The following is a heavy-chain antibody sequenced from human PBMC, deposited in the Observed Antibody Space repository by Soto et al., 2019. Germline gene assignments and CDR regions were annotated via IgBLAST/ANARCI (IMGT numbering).Heavy chain of an antibody. V-gene: IGHV4-59*01. D-gene: IGHD2-15*01. Sequence: QVQLQESGPGLVKPSETLSLTCTVSGGSISSYYWSWIRQPPGKGLEWIGYIYYSGSTNYNPSLKSRVTISVDTSKNQCSLKLSSVTAADTAVYYCARSPVVVAATHNWFDPWGQGTLVTVSS. J-gene: IGHJ5*02. CDR1: GGSISSYY. CDR2: IYYSGST. CDR3: ARSPVVVAATHNWFDP.